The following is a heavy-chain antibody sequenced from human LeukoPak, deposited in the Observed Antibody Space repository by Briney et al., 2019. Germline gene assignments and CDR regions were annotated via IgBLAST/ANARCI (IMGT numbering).Heavy chain of an antibody. CDR2: IIPIFGTA. Sequence: GASVKVSCKASGGTFSSYAISWVRQAPGQGLEWMGGIIPIFGTANYAQKFQGRVTITADESTSTAYMELSSLRSEDTAVYYCARCFSGVVPAAIDWFDPWGQGTLVTVSS. V-gene: IGHV1-69*13. J-gene: IGHJ5*02. CDR1: GGTFSSYA. D-gene: IGHD2-2*01. CDR3: ARCFSGVVPAAIDWFDP.